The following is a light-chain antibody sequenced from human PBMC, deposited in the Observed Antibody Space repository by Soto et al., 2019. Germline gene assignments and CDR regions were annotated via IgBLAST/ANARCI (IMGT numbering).Light chain of an antibody. Sequence: DIQMTQSPSTLSASVGDRVTITCRASQSISNWLAWYQQKRGKAPKLLIYGASSLESGVPSRFSGSGSGTEFTLTISSLQPDDFATYYCQQYNSYSLFFGQGTKLEIK. CDR3: QQYNSYSLF. CDR1: QSISNW. V-gene: IGKV1-5*01. CDR2: GAS. J-gene: IGKJ2*01.